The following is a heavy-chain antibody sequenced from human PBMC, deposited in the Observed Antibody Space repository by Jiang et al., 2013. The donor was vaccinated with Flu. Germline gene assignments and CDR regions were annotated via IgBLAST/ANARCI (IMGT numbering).Heavy chain of an antibody. J-gene: IGHJ6*02. V-gene: IGHV1-69*13. Sequence: GAEVKKPGASVKVSCKVSGYTLTELSMHWVRQAPGQGLEWMGGIIPIFGTANYAQKFQGRVTITADESTSTAYMELSSLRSEDTAVYYCARAGSGWYAAQTMSINSKLERYYYYGMDVWGQGTTVTVSS. D-gene: IGHD6-19*01. CDR1: GYTLTELS. CDR2: IIPIFGTA. CDR3: ARAGSGWYAAQTMSINSKLERYYYYGMDV.